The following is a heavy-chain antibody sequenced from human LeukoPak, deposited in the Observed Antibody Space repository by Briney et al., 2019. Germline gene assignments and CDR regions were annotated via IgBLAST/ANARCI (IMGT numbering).Heavy chain of an antibody. J-gene: IGHJ6*02. CDR1: GYTFTGYY. D-gene: IGHD2-15*01. V-gene: IGHV1-2*02. CDR3: ARVRVLASLRYYYYYGMDV. Sequence: GASVKVSCKASGYTFTGYYMHWVRQAPGQGLEWTGWINPKSGGTNYAQKFQGRVSMTRDTSISTAYMELSRLRSDDTAVYYCARVRVLASLRYYYYYGMDVWGQGTTVTVSS. CDR2: INPKSGGT.